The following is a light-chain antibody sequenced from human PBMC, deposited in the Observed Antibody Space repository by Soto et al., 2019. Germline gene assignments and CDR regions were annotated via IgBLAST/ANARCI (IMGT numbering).Light chain of an antibody. CDR1: QSISSY. CDR2: AAS. Sequence: DIQMTQSPSSLSASVGDRVTITCRASQSISSYLNWYQQKPGKAPKLLIYAASSLQSGVPSRFSGSGSGTDFTLNISSLQPEDFATYYCQQSYSTQTTFGGGTKVEIK. CDR3: QQSYSTQTT. V-gene: IGKV1-39*01. J-gene: IGKJ4*01.